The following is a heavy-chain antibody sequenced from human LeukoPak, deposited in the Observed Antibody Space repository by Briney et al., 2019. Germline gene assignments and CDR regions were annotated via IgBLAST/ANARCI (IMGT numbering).Heavy chain of an antibody. Sequence: PGRSLRLSCATSGFTFSHYARHWVRQAPGKGLEWVAVIWNDGSDKYYGDSVKGRFTISRDNSQKTVYLQMSSLRVEETAVYYCAKDAERGFDFSNSLQSWGQGTLVTVSS. CDR2: IWNDGSDK. CDR3: AKDAERGFDFSNSLQS. D-gene: IGHD4-11*01. CDR1: GFTFSHYA. J-gene: IGHJ4*02. V-gene: IGHV3-33*06.